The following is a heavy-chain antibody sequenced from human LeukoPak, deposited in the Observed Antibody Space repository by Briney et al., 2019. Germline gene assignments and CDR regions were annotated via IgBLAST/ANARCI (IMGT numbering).Heavy chain of an antibody. CDR3: AKGGAVAGKRPGLFDY. CDR1: GFTFNHYW. D-gene: IGHD6-19*01. Sequence: GGSLRLSCAASGFTFNHYWMTWVRQAPGKGLEWVANIKQDGSEKYYVDSVKGRFTISRDNSKNTLYLQMNSLRAEDTAVYYCAKGGAVAGKRPGLFDYWGQGTLVTVSS. V-gene: IGHV3-7*03. CDR2: IKQDGSEK. J-gene: IGHJ4*02.